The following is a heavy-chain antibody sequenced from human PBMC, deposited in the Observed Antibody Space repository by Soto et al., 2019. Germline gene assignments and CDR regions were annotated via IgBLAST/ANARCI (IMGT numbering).Heavy chain of an antibody. CDR3: AREDGCSLINFFDH. CDR1: GYTFTHFA. Sequence: QVQLLRSGAEVKRPGASVKISCQASGYTFTHFAIHWLRQAPGQRLEWMGWLNTVDGNTKYSENFQGRVTFTSDTSATTGYLAVRTLIFEDTAVYYSAREDGCSLINFFDHWGQGPLVTVSS. D-gene: IGHD2-15*01. CDR2: LNTVDGNT. V-gene: IGHV1-3*04. J-gene: IGHJ5*02.